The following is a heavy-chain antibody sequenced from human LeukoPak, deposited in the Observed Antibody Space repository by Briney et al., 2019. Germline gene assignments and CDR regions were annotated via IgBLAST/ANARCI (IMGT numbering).Heavy chain of an antibody. D-gene: IGHD2-2*01. Sequence: SETLSLTCAVSGGSISSSNWWSWVRQPPGKGLEWIGEIYHSGSTNYNPSLKGRVTISVDKSKNQFSLKLSSVTAADTAVYYCARGYQLLPGYWGQGTLVTVSS. J-gene: IGHJ4*02. CDR1: GGSISSSNW. CDR3: ARGYQLLPGY. CDR2: IYHSGST. V-gene: IGHV4-4*02.